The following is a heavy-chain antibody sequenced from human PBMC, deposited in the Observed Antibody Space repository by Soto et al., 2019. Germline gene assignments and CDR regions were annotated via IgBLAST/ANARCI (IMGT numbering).Heavy chain of an antibody. Sequence: GGSLRLSCAASGFTFSNYAMTWVRQAPGKGLEWVSTISGSGGRTYYADSVKGRFTISRDNSKNTLYLQMNSLRAEDTAVYYCAKDPEYSSSSESLLDYWGQGTLVTVSS. V-gene: IGHV3-23*01. J-gene: IGHJ4*02. CDR2: ISGSGGRT. CDR3: AKDPEYSSSSESLLDY. D-gene: IGHD6-6*01. CDR1: GFTFSNYA.